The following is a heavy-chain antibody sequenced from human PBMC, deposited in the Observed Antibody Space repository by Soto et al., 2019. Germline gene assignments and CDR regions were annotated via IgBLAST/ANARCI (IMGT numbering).Heavy chain of an antibody. D-gene: IGHD3-9*01. V-gene: IGHV3-23*01. Sequence: EVQLLESAGGLVQPGGSLRLSCAASGFTFSSYAMSWVRQAPGKGLEWVSAISGSGGSTYYADSVKGRFTISRDNSKNTLYLQMNSLRAEDTAVYYCARTNYDILTGYYRGVYYFDYWGQGTLVTVSS. CDR1: GFTFSSYA. J-gene: IGHJ4*02. CDR3: ARTNYDILTGYYRGVYYFDY. CDR2: ISGSGGST.